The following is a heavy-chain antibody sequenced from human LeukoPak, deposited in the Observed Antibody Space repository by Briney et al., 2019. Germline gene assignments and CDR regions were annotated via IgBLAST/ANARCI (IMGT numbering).Heavy chain of an antibody. D-gene: IGHD3-3*01. J-gene: IGHJ4*02. CDR3: ARPLGVHSAPLKY. CDR2: ISPNTGVT. V-gene: IGHV1-2*02. Sequence: PLASVKVSCKASGYIFSDYYLHWVRQAPGQGPELLGWISPNTGVTKSSQTFQGRVAMTRDTSINTAYMEMTSLTFDDTAVYYCARPLGVHSAPLKYWGQGTLVTVSS. CDR1: GYIFSDYY.